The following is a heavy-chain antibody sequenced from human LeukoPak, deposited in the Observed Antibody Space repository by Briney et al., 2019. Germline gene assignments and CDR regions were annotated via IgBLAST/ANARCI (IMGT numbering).Heavy chain of an antibody. D-gene: IGHD3-16*01. V-gene: IGHV5-51*01. J-gene: IGHJ3*02. CDR2: IYPGGSDT. Sequence: ASVKVSCKASGYTFTSYWIGWVRQMPGEGLEWMGIIYPGGSDTRYSPSFQGQVTISADKSINTAYLQWSSLKASDTAMYYCARQPSDADYGYDAFDIWGQGTMVTVSS. CDR1: GYTFTSYW. CDR3: ARQPSDADYGYDAFDI.